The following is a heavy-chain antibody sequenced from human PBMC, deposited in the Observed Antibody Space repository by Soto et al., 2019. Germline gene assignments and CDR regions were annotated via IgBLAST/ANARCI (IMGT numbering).Heavy chain of an antibody. Sequence: SETLSLTCTVSGGSISPFFWSWIRQPPGTGLEWIGDIYHSGTTNYNPSLKSRVTISVDTSKNQFSLKLTSVTAADTAVYYCARDLWGYCGTDCYPLDVWGQGTTVTVSS. V-gene: IGHV4-59*01. D-gene: IGHD2-21*02. CDR1: GGSISPFF. CDR2: IYHSGTT. CDR3: ARDLWGYCGTDCYPLDV. J-gene: IGHJ6*02.